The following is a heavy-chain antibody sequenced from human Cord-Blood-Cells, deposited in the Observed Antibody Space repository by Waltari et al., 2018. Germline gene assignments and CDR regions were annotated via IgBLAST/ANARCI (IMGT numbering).Heavy chain of an antibody. Sequence: ELQLLESGGGLVQPGGSLRLSCSASGFTFSSSAMSWVRPAPGKGLEWVSAISGSGGSTYYADSVKGRFTISRDNSKNTLYLQMNSLRAEDTAVYYCAKKGYFDLWGRGTLVTVSS. V-gene: IGHV3-23*01. CDR1: GFTFSSSA. CDR2: ISGSGGST. CDR3: AKKGYFDL. J-gene: IGHJ2*01.